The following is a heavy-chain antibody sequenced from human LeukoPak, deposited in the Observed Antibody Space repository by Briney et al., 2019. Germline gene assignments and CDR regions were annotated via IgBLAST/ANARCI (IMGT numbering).Heavy chain of an antibody. V-gene: IGHV1-18*01. J-gene: IGHJ6*03. D-gene: IGHD3-10*01. CDR1: GYTFTSYG. CDR3: ARALTMVRGVIKGPYYYYMDV. Sequence: ASVKVSCKASGYTFTSYGISWVRQAPGQGLEWMGWISAYNGNTNYAQKLQGRVTMTTDTSTSTAYMELRSLRSDDTAVYYCARALTMVRGVIKGPYYYYMDVWGKGTTVTISS. CDR2: ISAYNGNT.